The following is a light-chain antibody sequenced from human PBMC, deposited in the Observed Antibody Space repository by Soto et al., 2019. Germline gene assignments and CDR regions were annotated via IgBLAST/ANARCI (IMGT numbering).Light chain of an antibody. Sequence: EIVLTQSPGTLSLSPGERATLSCRASQSVSSSYLAWYQQKPGQAPRLRIYGASSRAPGIPDSFSGSGSGTDFTLTISRLEPVDFAVYYCQQYGSSTWTLGQEPKVDIK. CDR1: QSVSSSY. J-gene: IGKJ1*01. V-gene: IGKV3-20*01. CDR3: QQYGSSTWT. CDR2: GAS.